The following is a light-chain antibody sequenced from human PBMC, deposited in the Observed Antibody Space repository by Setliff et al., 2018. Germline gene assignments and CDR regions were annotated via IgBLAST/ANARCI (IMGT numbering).Light chain of an antibody. CDR1: QGIGRF. V-gene: IGKV1-9*01. CDR3: QQLDSYPLT. J-gene: IGKJ4*02. Sequence: IQLTQSPSFLSASVGDRVTITCRASQGIGRFCAWYQQTPGNAPKLLIYASSTLQSGVPSRFSGSGSGTEFSLTISSLQPEDFATYHCQQLDSYPLTFGGGTKV. CDR2: ASS.